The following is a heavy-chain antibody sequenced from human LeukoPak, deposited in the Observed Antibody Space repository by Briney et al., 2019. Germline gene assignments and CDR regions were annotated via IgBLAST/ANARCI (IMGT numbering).Heavy chain of an antibody. CDR2: IIPILGIA. D-gene: IGHD2-2*01. Sequence: ASVKVSCKASGGTFSSYAISWVRQAPGQGLEWMGRIIPILGIANYAQKFQGRVTITADKSTSTAYMELSSLRSEDTAVYYCAREGEGYQLLFGPHWFDPWGQGTLVTVSS. J-gene: IGHJ5*02. V-gene: IGHV1-69*04. CDR1: GGTFSSYA. CDR3: AREGEGYQLLFGPHWFDP.